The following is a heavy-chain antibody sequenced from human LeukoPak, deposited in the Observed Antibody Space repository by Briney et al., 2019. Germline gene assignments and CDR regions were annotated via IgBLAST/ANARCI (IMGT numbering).Heavy chain of an antibody. D-gene: IGHD3-16*01. J-gene: IGHJ5*01. CDR2: IYPGDSESNT. CDR3: ARNAHTPDS. CDR1: GYTFTRYW. V-gene: IGHV5-51*01. Sequence: GESPKISCKGSGYTFTRYWIGWVRQMPGKGLELMGIIYPGDSESNTRYSPSFQGQVTISADKSISTTYLQWSSLKASDTAMYYCARNAHTPDSWGQGTLVTVSS.